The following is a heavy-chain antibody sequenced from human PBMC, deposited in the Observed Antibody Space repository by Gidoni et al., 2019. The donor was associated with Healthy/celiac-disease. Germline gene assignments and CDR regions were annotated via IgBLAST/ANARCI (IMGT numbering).Heavy chain of an antibody. Sequence: QVQLVQSGAAVKKPGASVKVSCKASGYPFTSYAMHWVRQAPGQRLEWMGWINAGNGNTKYSQKFQGRVTMTRDTSASTAYMELSSLRSEDTAVYYCARAYCSSTSCYFDYWGQGTLVTVSS. V-gene: IGHV1-3*01. J-gene: IGHJ4*02. CDR3: ARAYCSSTSCYFDY. CDR1: GYPFTSYA. CDR2: INAGNGNT. D-gene: IGHD2-2*01.